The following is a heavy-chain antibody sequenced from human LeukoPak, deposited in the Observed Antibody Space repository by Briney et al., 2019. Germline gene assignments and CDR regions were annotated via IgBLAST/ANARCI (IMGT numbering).Heavy chain of an antibody. J-gene: IGHJ4*02. Sequence: SETLSLTCTVSGGSISSGSYYWSWIRQPAGKGLEWIGRIYTSGSTNYNPSLKSRVTISVDTSKNQFSLKLSSVTAADTAVYYCARDIEYYDFWSGYRDWGQRTLVTVSS. D-gene: IGHD3-3*01. CDR3: ARDIEYYDFWSGYRD. CDR1: GGSISSGSYY. CDR2: IYTSGST. V-gene: IGHV4-61*02.